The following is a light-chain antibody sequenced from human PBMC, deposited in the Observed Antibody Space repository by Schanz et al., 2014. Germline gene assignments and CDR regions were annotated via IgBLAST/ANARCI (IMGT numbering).Light chain of an antibody. V-gene: IGLV2-14*02. CDR3: SSYRSSNTVV. CDR1: SSDVGSYKL. J-gene: IGLJ2*01. CDR2: DVT. Sequence: QSALTQPASVSGSPGQSITISCTGTSSDVGSYKLVSWYQQHPGKAPKLMIYDVTYRPSGVSNRFSGSKSGNTASLTISGLLAEDEADYYCSSYRSSNTVVFGGGTKLTVL.